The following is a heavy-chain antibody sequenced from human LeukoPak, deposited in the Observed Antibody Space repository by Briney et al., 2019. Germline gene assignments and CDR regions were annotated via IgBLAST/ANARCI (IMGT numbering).Heavy chain of an antibody. V-gene: IGHV3-49*04. Sequence: GGSLRLSCTASGFTFGDYAMSWVRQAPGKGLEWVGFIRSKAYGGTTEYAASVKGRFTISRDDSKSIAYLRMNSLKTEDTALYYSPKPGLPYSYVRSGPPTISHYWGQGTLVTVPS. D-gene: IGHD3-22*01. CDR1: GFTFGDYA. CDR3: PKPGLPYSYVRSGPPTISHY. CDR2: IRSKAYGGTT. J-gene: IGHJ4*02.